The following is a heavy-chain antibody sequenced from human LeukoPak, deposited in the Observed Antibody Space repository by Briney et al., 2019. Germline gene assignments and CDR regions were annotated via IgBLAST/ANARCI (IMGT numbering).Heavy chain of an antibody. V-gene: IGHV4-39*01. CDR1: GASITNNTYY. D-gene: IGHD3-16*01. CDR2: ISYSGST. Sequence: PSETLSLTCSVSGASITNNTYYWGWFRQPPGKRLEWVGSISYSGSTYYNPSLKSRLTIFVDTSKNQFSLRLNSVTAADTALYYCATLIAVITFGGVDYWGQGTLVTVSS. J-gene: IGHJ4*02. CDR3: ATLIAVITFGGVDY.